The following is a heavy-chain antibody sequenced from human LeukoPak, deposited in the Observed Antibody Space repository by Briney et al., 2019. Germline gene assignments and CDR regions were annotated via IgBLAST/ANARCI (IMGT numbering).Heavy chain of an antibody. J-gene: IGHJ2*01. CDR3: ARENSSGWYHRPGYFDL. D-gene: IGHD6-19*01. CDR1: GGSISSYY. Sequence: PSETLSLTCTVSGGSISSYYWSWIRQPPGEGLEWIGYIYYSGSTNYNPSLKSRVTISVDTSKNQFSLKLSSVTAADTAVYYCARENSSGWYHRPGYFDLWGRGTLVTVSS. V-gene: IGHV4-59*01. CDR2: IYYSGST.